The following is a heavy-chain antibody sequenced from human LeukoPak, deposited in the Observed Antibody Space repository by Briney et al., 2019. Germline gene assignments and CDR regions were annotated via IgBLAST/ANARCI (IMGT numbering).Heavy chain of an antibody. Sequence: SVEVSCKASGGTFSSYAITWVRQAPGQGLEWMGGIIPIFGTANYAQKFQGRVTITTDESTSTAYMELSSLRSEDTAVYCCARGDSDYVWGSYLFFDYWGQGTLVTVSS. D-gene: IGHD3-16*02. V-gene: IGHV1-69*05. CDR2: IIPIFGTA. CDR3: ARGDSDYVWGSYLFFDY. J-gene: IGHJ4*02. CDR1: GGTFSSYA.